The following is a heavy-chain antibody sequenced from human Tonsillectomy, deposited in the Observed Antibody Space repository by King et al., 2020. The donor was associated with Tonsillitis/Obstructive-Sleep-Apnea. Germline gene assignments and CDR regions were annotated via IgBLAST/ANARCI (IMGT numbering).Heavy chain of an antibody. J-gene: IGHJ6*04. V-gene: IGHV7-4-1*02. Sequence: QLVQSGSELKKPGASVKVSCKASAYTFTNYALNWVRQAPGQGLERMGWINTNTGNPTYAQGFTGRFVFSLDTSVGTAYLQISSLKADDTAVYYCARPSCSSTSCYNSAGLDVWGKGTTVTVSS. CDR1: AYTFTNYA. CDR3: ARPSCSSTSCYNSAGLDV. D-gene: IGHD2-2*02. CDR2: INTNTGNP.